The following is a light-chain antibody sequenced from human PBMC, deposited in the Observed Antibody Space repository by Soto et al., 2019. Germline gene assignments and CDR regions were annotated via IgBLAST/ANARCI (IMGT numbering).Light chain of an antibody. CDR2: EVS. V-gene: IGLV2-14*01. Sequence: QSVLTQPASVSGSPGQSITISCTGTSSDVGGYNYVSWYQQHPGKAPKLMIYEVSNRPSGVSNRFSGSKSGNTASLTISGLQAEDEADYYYSSYTSSIVVFGGGTQLTVL. CDR3: SSYTSSIVV. CDR1: SSDVGGYNY. J-gene: IGLJ2*01.